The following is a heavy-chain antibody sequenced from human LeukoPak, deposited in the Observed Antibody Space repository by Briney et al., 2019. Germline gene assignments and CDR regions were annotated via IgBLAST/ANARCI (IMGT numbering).Heavy chain of an antibody. Sequence: GGSLRLSCAASGFTFSSYAMHWVRQAPGKGLEWVAVISYDGSNKYYADSVKGRFTISRDNSKNTLYLQMNSLRAEDTAVYYCARVPGGWSFYYYYGMDVWGQGTTVPVSS. CDR3: ARVPGGWSFYYYYGMDV. D-gene: IGHD6-19*01. J-gene: IGHJ6*02. CDR2: ISYDGSNK. CDR1: GFTFSSYA. V-gene: IGHV3-30*04.